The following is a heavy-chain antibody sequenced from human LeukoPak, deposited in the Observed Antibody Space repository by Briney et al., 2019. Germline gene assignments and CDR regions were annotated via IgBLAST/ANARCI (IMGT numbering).Heavy chain of an antibody. J-gene: IGHJ4*02. CDR3: ARTQNVDTAMVRYYFDY. CDR1: GYSFTSYW. V-gene: IGHV5-51*01. D-gene: IGHD5-18*01. CDR2: IYPGDSDT. Sequence: GESLKISCKGSGYSFTSYWIGWVRQMPGKGLEWTGIIYPGDSDTRYSPSFQGQVTISADKSISTAYLQWSSLKASDTAMYYCARTQNVDTAMVRYYFDYWGQGTLVTVSS.